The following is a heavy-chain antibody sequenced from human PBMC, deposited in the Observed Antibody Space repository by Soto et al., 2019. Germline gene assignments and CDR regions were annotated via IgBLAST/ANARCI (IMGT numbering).Heavy chain of an antibody. CDR1: GFSFRSYA. Sequence: PGGSLRLSCAASGFSFRSYAMHWVRQAPGKGLEWVAVIWYDVVNKYYADSVKGRFTISRDNSNNTLYVQMNSLKAEDTAVYYCVRDTYLHTAGRLASLHYWGPGTLVTVSS. CDR2: IWYDVVNK. CDR3: VRDTYLHTAGRLASLHY. D-gene: IGHD5-18*01. J-gene: IGHJ4*02. V-gene: IGHV3-33*08.